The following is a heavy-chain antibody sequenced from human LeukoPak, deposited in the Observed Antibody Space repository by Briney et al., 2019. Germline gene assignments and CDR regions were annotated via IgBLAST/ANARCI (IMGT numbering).Heavy chain of an antibody. J-gene: IGHJ5*02. V-gene: IGHV4-4*02. CDR1: GGSISSSNW. CDR3: ARTCQFCITMVRGVTNWFDP. Sequence: SGTLSLTCAVSGGSISSSNWWSWVRQPPGKGLEWIGEIYHSGSTNYNPSLKSRVTISVDTSKNQFSLKLSSVTAADTAVYYCARTCQFCITMVRGVTNWFDPWGQGTLVTVSS. D-gene: IGHD3-10*01. CDR2: IYHSGST.